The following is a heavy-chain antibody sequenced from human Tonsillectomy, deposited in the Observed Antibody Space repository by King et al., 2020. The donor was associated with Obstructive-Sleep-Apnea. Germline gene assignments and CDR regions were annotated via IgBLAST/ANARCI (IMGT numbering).Heavy chain of an antibody. J-gene: IGHJ3*02. CDR1: GDTFSSYV. V-gene: IGHV1-69*09. CDR2: IIPILGIA. CDR3: ARVDRGLVITPDDAFDI. D-gene: IGHD3/OR15-3a*01. Sequence: QLVQSGAEVKKPGSSVKVSCKASGDTFSSYVISWVRQAPGQGLEWMGGIIPILGIANYAQKFKGRVTISADKSTSTAYMELSSLRSEDTAVYFCARVDRGLVITPDDAFDIWGQGTMVTVSS.